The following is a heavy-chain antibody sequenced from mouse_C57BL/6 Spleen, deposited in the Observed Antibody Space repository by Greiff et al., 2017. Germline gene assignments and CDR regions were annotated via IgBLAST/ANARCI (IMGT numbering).Heavy chain of an antibody. J-gene: IGHJ2*01. CDR3: ARRGYDWAFFDD. Sequence: QVQLQQSGAELVRPGSSVKLSCKASGYTFTSYWMHWVKQRPIQGLEWIGNIDPSDSETHYNQKFKDKATLTVDKSSSTAYRQLSSLTSEDSAVYDCARRGYDWAFFDDWGQGTTLTVSS. CDR1: GYTFTSYW. V-gene: IGHV1-52*01. D-gene: IGHD2-14*01. CDR2: IDPSDSET.